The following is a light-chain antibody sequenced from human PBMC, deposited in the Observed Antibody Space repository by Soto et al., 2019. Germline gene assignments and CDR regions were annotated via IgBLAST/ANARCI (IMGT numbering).Light chain of an antibody. J-gene: IGKJ2*01. CDR2: DAS. CDR1: QSVSSY. Sequence: EIVLTQSPATLSLSPGERATLSCRASQSVSSYLAWYQQKPGQAPRLLIYDASNRATGIPARFSGSGSGTDFTLTISGLEPEDFAVYYCQHYSTLPHTFGQGTKLEVK. CDR3: QHYSTLPHT. V-gene: IGKV3-11*01.